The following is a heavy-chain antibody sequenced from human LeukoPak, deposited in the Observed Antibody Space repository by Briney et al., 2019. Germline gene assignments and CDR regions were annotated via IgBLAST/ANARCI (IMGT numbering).Heavy chain of an antibody. Sequence: GGSLRLSCAASGFTFSNAWMSWVRQAPGKGLEWVGPIKSKTDGGTTDYAAPVKGRFTISRDDSKNTLYLQMNSLKTEDTAVYYCTIEGIAVAGDDYWGQGTLVTVSS. CDR2: IKSKTDGGTT. CDR3: TIEGIAVAGDDY. CDR1: GFTFSNAW. D-gene: IGHD6-19*01. J-gene: IGHJ4*02. V-gene: IGHV3-15*01.